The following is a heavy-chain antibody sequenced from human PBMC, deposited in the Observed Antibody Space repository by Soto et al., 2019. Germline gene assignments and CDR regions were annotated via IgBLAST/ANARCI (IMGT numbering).Heavy chain of an antibody. D-gene: IGHD5-18*01. Sequence: ASVKVSCKASGGTFSSYAISWVRQAPGQGLEWMGGIIPIFGTANYAQKFQGRVTITADESTSTAYMELSSLRSEDTAVYYCAITVGDTAMVTIDYWGQGTLVTVSS. V-gene: IGHV1-69*13. J-gene: IGHJ4*02. CDR1: GGTFSSYA. CDR3: AITVGDTAMVTIDY. CDR2: IIPIFGTA.